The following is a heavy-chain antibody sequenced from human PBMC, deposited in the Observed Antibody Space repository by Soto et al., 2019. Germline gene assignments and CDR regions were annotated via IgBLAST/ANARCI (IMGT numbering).Heavy chain of an antibody. CDR1: GASMNSYH. CDR2: IHSSGST. V-gene: IGHV4-4*07. J-gene: IGHJ5*02. CDR3: ARAQGVAAAGITWFDP. D-gene: IGHD6-13*01. Sequence: SETLSLTCTVSGASMNSYHWSWIRQPAGKGREWIGHIHSSGSTNYNPSLKSRVTMSVDTSKNQFSLRLMSLTAADTAVYYCARAQGVAAAGITWFDPWGQGSLVTVSS.